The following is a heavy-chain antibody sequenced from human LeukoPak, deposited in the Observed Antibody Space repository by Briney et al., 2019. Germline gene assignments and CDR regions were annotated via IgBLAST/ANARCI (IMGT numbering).Heavy chain of an antibody. V-gene: IGHV1-3*01. CDR2: INAGNGNT. D-gene: IGHD3-10*01. CDR1: GYTFTSYA. Sequence: GASVKVSCKASGYTFTSYAMHWVRQAPGQRLEWMGWINAGNGNTKYSQKFQGRVTITRDTSASTAYMELSSLRSEDTAVYYCARGDRYRHGSGSYHDAFDIWGQGTLVTVSS. CDR3: ARGDRYRHGSGSYHDAFDI. J-gene: IGHJ3*02.